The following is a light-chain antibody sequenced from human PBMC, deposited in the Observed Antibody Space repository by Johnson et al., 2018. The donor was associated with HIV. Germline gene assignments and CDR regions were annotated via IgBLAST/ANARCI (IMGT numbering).Light chain of an antibody. Sequence: TQPPSVSAAPGQKVTISCSGSKFNIGNKDVSWYQHSPGVAPKLLIYENNRRPSGIPDRFSGSKSATSATLTITGLQTGDEADYYCGTWDGGLSIYVFGTGTEVTVL. CDR1: KFNIGNKD. V-gene: IGLV1-51*02. CDR2: ENN. J-gene: IGLJ1*01. CDR3: GTWDGGLSIYV.